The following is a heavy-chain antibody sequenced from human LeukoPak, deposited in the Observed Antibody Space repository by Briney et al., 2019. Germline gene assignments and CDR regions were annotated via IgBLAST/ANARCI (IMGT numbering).Heavy chain of an antibody. CDR3: ARDGGSDQYYFDN. Sequence: SETLSLTCTVSGGSISSSSYYWGWIRQPPGKGLEWIGSIYYSGSTYYNPSLKSRVTISVDTSKNQFSLRLSSVTAADTAVYYCARDGGSDQYYFDNWGQGTLVTVSS. V-gene: IGHV4-39*07. CDR1: GGSISSSSYY. CDR2: IYYSGST. J-gene: IGHJ4*02. D-gene: IGHD6-19*01.